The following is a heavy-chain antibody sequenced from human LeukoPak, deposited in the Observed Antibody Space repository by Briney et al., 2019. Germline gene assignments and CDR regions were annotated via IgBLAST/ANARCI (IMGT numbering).Heavy chain of an antibody. Sequence: GGSLRLSCAASGFTFSSYWMHWVRQAPGKGLEWVAFIRYDGRNKFYADSVKGRFTISRDNSKNTLFLQMNSLRPEDTAVYFCAKDGRYYDSSAYKYYFDYWGQGTLVTVSS. CDR3: AKDGRYYDSSAYKYYFDY. J-gene: IGHJ4*02. CDR1: GFTFSSYW. V-gene: IGHV3-30*02. CDR2: IRYDGRNK. D-gene: IGHD3-22*01.